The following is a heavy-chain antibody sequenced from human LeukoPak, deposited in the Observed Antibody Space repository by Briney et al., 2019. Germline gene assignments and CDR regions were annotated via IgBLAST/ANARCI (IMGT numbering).Heavy chain of an antibody. CDR2: IKQDGSEK. D-gene: IGHD3-10*01. Sequence: GGSLRLSCAASGFTFSSYWMSWVRQAPGKGLEWVANIKQDGSEKYYVDSVKGRFTISRDNAKNSLYLQMNSLRAEDTAVYYCARGPYLMRSEFDYWGQGTLVTVSS. J-gene: IGHJ4*02. CDR1: GFTFSSYW. V-gene: IGHV3-7*01. CDR3: ARGPYLMRSEFDY.